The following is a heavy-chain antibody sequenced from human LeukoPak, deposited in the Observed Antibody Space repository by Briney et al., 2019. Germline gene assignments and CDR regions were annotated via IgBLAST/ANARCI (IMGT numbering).Heavy chain of an antibody. CDR2: INEDGSEK. CDR3: AGGYGSGLDV. CDR1: GFTVSSNY. Sequence: PGGSLRLSCAASGFTVSSNYVSWVRQVPGKGLEWMANINEDGSEKNYVGSVKGRFTISRDNAKNLVYLQLNSLGAEDTAVYYCAGGYGSGLDVWGKGTTVTVSS. V-gene: IGHV3-7*04. D-gene: IGHD3-10*01. J-gene: IGHJ6*04.